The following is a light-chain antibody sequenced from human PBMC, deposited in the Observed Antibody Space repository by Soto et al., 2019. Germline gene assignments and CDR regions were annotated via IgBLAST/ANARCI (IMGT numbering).Light chain of an antibody. J-gene: IGKJ4*01. CDR2: WAS. CDR3: QQSYSSPLT. CDR1: QSVLHNSYNKNY. Sequence: DIVMTQSPDSLAVSLGERATINCKSSQSVLHNSYNKNYLAWYQQKPGHPPKVLIYWASTRESGVPDRFSGNVSRTDITRSISDLQAQDVAVYYCQQSYSSPLTFGGGNHVEIK. V-gene: IGKV4-1*01.